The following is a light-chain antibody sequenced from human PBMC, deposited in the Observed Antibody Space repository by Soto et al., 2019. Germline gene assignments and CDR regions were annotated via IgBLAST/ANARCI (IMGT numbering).Light chain of an antibody. CDR3: QQYNNWPRT. V-gene: IGKV3-15*01. Sequence: EIVMTQSPATLSVSPGERATLSCRASQSVNSNLAWYQQTPGQAPRLLISGASTRATGIPARFSGSGSGTEFTLNISSLQSEDFAVYYCQQYNNWPRTFGQGTKVEIK. J-gene: IGKJ1*01. CDR2: GAS. CDR1: QSVNSN.